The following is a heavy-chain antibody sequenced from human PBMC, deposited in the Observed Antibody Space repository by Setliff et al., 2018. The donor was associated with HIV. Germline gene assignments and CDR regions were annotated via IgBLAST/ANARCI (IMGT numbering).Heavy chain of an antibody. CDR2: ISSTSSII. D-gene: IGHD2-2*03. V-gene: IGHV3-48*01. CDR1: RFTFSSYS. CDR3: AKVDNGHCTSASCRDFDY. Sequence: LSLTCAASRFTFSSYSMNWVRQAPGKGLEWVSYISSTSSIIYYADSVKGRFTISRDNAKNSLYLQMNRLTAEDTAVYYCAKVDNGHCTSASCRDFDYWGQGTLVTV. J-gene: IGHJ4*02.